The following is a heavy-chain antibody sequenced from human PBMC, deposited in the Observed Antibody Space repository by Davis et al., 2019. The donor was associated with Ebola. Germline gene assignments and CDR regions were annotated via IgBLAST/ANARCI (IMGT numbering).Heavy chain of an antibody. Sequence: PGGSLRLSCAASGFTFSSYAMSWVRQAPGKGLEWVSAISGSGGSTYYADSVKGRFTISRDNSKNTLYLQMNSLRAEDTAVYYCAKDGDYYDSSGYYPARDDYYGMDVWGQGTTVTVSS. CDR1: GFTFSSYA. CDR3: AKDGDYYDSSGYYPARDDYYGMDV. J-gene: IGHJ6*02. D-gene: IGHD3-22*01. V-gene: IGHV3-23*01. CDR2: ISGSGGST.